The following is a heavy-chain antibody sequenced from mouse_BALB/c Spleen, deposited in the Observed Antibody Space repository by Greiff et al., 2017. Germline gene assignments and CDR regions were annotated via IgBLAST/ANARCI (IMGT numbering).Heavy chain of an antibody. CDR2: ISSGGST. CDR1: GFTFSSYA. V-gene: IGHV5-6-5*01. CDR3: ARGPRSTMITTWFAY. D-gene: IGHD2-4*01. Sequence: EVQLVESGGGLVKPGGSLKLSCAASGFTFSSYAMSWVRQTPEKRLEWVASISSGGSTYYPDSVKGRFTISRDNARNILYLQMSSLRSEDTAMYYCARGPRSTMITTWFAYWGQGTLVTVSA. J-gene: IGHJ3*01.